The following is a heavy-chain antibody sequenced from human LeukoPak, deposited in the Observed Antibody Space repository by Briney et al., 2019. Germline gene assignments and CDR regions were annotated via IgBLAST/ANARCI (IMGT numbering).Heavy chain of an antibody. CDR2: INPNSGGT. J-gene: IGHJ6*02. CDR3: ASEIAARNYYYYGMDV. V-gene: IGHV1-2*02. Sequence: ASVKVSCKASGYTFTGYYMHWVRQAPGQGLEWMGWINPNSGGTNYAQKFQGRVTMTRDTSISTAYMELSRLRSDDTAVYYCASEIAARNYYYYGMDVWGQGTTVTVSS. CDR1: GYTFTGYY. D-gene: IGHD6-6*01.